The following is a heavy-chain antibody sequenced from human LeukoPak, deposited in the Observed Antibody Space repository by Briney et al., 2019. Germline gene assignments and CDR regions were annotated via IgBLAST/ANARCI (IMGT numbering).Heavy chain of an antibody. V-gene: IGHV3-33*01. CDR3: ARVWSGSYYLDY. J-gene: IGHJ4*02. Sequence: GGSLRLSCAASGFTFSSYGMHWVRQAPGKGLEWVAVIWYDGSNKYYADSVKGRFTISRDNSKNTLYLQMNSLRAEDTAVYYCARVWSGSYYLDYWGQGTLVTVSS. D-gene: IGHD1-26*01. CDR1: GFTFSSYG. CDR2: IWYDGSNK.